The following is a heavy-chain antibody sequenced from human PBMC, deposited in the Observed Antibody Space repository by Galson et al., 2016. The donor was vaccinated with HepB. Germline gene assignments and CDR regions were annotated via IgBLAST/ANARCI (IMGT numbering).Heavy chain of an antibody. V-gene: IGHV3-15*01. CDR2: IKSKTDGGTT. J-gene: IGHJ4*02. D-gene: IGHD2-15*01. CDR3: ATGGRSSGRPDN. Sequence: SLRLSCAASGFIFSNAYMTWVRQAPGKGLRWVGRIKSKTDGGTTAYAAPVKGRFTISRDDSKDTLYLQMNSLKTEDTAVYYCATGGRSSGRPDNWGQRTLVTVSS. CDR1: GFIFSNAY.